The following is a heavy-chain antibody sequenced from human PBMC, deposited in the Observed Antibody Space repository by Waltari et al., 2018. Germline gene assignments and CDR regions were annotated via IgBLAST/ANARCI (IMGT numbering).Heavy chain of an antibody. CDR1: GYTFTSYG. D-gene: IGHD4-17*01. CDR2: ISAYNGNP. Sequence: QVQLVQSGAEVKKPGASVKVPCKASGYTFTSYGISWVRQAPGHGLEWMGWISAYNGNPNYAQKLQGRVTMTTDTSTSTAYMELRSLRSDDTAVYYCARGEIRTVTTSNYYYYGMDVWGQGTTVTVSS. J-gene: IGHJ6*02. CDR3: ARGEIRTVTTSNYYYYGMDV. V-gene: IGHV1-18*01.